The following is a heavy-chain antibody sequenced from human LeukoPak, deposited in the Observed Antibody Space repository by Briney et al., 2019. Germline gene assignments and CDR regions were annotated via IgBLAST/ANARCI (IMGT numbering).Heavy chain of an antibody. Sequence: SQTLSLTCTVSGGSISDAAYYWSWIRQHPGEGLKWIGYIYYSGSTSYNPSLKSRVTISVDTSKNQFSLKLTSVTAADTAVYYCARDPPNRDSSSWYRPDYYGMDVWGQGTTVTVSS. J-gene: IGHJ6*02. CDR1: GGSISDAAYY. D-gene: IGHD6-13*01. V-gene: IGHV4-31*03. CDR2: IYYSGST. CDR3: ARDPPNRDSSSWYRPDYYGMDV.